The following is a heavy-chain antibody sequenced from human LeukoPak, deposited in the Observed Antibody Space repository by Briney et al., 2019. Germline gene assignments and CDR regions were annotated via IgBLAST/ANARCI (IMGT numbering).Heavy chain of an antibody. D-gene: IGHD3-9*01. CDR1: GFTFSIYW. Sequence: GGSLRLSCAASGFTFSIYWMSWVRQAPGKGLEWVANIKQDGSEKYYVDSVKGRFTISRDNAKNSLYVQMNSLRAEDTAVYYCARDYFYYMDVWGKGTTVTISS. V-gene: IGHV3-7*01. CDR2: IKQDGSEK. CDR3: ARDYFYYMDV. J-gene: IGHJ6*03.